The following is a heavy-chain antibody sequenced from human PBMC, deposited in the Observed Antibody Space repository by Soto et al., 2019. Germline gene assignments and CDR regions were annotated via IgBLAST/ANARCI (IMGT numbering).Heavy chain of an antibody. D-gene: IGHD3-10*01. CDR1: GGSMSSYY. CDR3: ARVIGVSWAYYFDA. J-gene: IGHJ4*02. V-gene: IGHV4-59*01. Sequence: PSETLSLTCSVSGGSMSSYYWSWIRQPPGKGLEWIGYIYDSGSTNYNPSLKSRVTISADTSKNQFSLKLRSVTAADTAIYYCARVIGVSWAYYFDAWGQGTLVTVPQ. CDR2: IYDSGST.